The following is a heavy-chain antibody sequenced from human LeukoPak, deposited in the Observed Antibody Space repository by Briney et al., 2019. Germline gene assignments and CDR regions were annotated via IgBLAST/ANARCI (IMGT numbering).Heavy chain of an antibody. CDR3: ARQVVIAVDAFDI. V-gene: IGHV4-59*08. D-gene: IGHD2-21*01. J-gene: IGHJ3*02. CDR2: IYYSGST. CDR1: GGSISSYY. Sequence: PSETLSLTCTVSGGSISSYYWSWIRQPPGKGLEWIGYIYYSGSTNYNPSLKSRVTISVGTSKNQFSLKLSSVTAADTAVYYCARQVVIAVDAFDIWGQGTMVTVSS.